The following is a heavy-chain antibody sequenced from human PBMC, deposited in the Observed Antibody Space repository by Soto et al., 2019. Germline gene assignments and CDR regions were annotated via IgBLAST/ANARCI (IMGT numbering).Heavy chain of an antibody. V-gene: IGHV1-18*01. CDR1: GYTFTRSG. J-gene: IGHJ4*02. CDR2: ISTYNGDT. CDR3: ARDLAAGNCDY. D-gene: IGHD6-13*01. Sequence: ASVKVSCKASGYTFTRSGISWVRQAPGQGLEWMGWISTYNGDTNYAQTLQGRVTMTTDTSTSTAYMELRSLRSDDTAVYYCARDLAAGNCDYWGQGTLVTVSS.